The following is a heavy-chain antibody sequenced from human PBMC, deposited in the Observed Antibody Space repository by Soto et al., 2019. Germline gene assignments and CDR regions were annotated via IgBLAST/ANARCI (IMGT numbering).Heavy chain of an antibody. J-gene: IGHJ4*02. D-gene: IGHD5-12*01. CDR2: LHHGGST. CDR1: RYSINNSNW. V-gene: IGHV4-4*02. CDR3: TKNSAYALDY. Sequence: TSETLSLTCDVSRYSINNSNWWSWVRQPPGGGLEWIGELHHGGSTNYNPSLESRATFSVDISKNQFFLKLSSVTAADTAVYYCTKNSAYALDYWGQGTLVTVSS.